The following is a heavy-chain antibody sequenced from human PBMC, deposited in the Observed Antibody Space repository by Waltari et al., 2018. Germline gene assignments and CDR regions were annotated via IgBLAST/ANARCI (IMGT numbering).Heavy chain of an antibody. V-gene: IGHV3-30*10. CDR3: ARENRQWLAPEPYYFDY. CDR1: A. D-gene: IGHD6-19*01. CDR2: LSYEGSNK. Sequence: QVQLVESGGGVVQPGRSLRLSYAMHWVRQAPGKGLEWVAVLSYEGSNKYYTDSLKGRFTISRDNSKNTMYLQMDSLRTDDTAVYYCARENRQWLAPEPYYFDYWGRGTLVTVTS. J-gene: IGHJ4*02.